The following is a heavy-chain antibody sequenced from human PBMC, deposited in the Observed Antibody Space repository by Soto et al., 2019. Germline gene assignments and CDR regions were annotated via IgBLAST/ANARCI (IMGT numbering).Heavy chain of an antibody. CDR1: GFTFSSYA. Sequence: GGSLRLSCAASGFTFSSYAMSWVRQAPGKGLEWVSAISGSGGSTYYADSVKGRFTISRDNSKNTLYLQMNSLRAEDTAVYYCAKDRLPTYYYDSSGFYMDVWGKGTTVTVSS. J-gene: IGHJ6*03. CDR2: ISGSGGST. V-gene: IGHV3-23*01. CDR3: AKDRLPTYYYDSSGFYMDV. D-gene: IGHD3-22*01.